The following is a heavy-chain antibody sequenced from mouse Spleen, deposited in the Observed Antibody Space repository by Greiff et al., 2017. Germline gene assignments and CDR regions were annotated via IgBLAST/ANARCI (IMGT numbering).Heavy chain of an antibody. V-gene: IGHV5-9*04. CDR1: GFTFSSYT. D-gene: IGHD1-1*01. CDR2: ISSGGGNT. Sequence: DVQLVESGGGLVKPGGSLKLSCAASGFTFSSYTMSWVRQTPAKRLEWVATISSGGGNTYYPDSVKGRFTISRDNARNTLYLQMSSLRSEDTAMYYCARDDYDAPMDYWGQGTSVTVSS. CDR3: ARDDYDAPMDY. J-gene: IGHJ4*01.